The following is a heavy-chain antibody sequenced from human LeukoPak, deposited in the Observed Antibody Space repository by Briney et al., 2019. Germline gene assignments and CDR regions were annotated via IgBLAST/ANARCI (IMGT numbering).Heavy chain of an antibody. CDR3: ARDKIPRGSLDY. J-gene: IGHJ4*02. V-gene: IGHV1-69*04. CDR2: IIPILGIA. CDR1: GGTFSSYA. Sequence: ASVKVSCKASGGTFSSYAISWVRQAPGQGLEWMGRIIPILGIANYAQKFQGRVTMTTDTSTSTAYMELRSLRSDDTAVYYCARDKIPRGSLDYWGQGTLVTVSS. D-gene: IGHD2-15*01.